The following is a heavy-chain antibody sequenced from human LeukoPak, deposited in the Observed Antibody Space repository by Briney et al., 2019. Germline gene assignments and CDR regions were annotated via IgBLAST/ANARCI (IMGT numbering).Heavy chain of an antibody. CDR1: GFTFSSYC. V-gene: IGHV3-21*01. CDR2: ISSSSSYI. D-gene: IGHD3-22*01. Sequence: GGSLRLSCAASGFTFSSYCMNWVRQAPGKGLEWVSSISSSSSYIYYADSVKGRFTISRDNAKNSLYLQMNSLRAEDTAVYYCAGEGHDSSGLDYWGQGTLVTVSS. J-gene: IGHJ4*02. CDR3: AGEGHDSSGLDY.